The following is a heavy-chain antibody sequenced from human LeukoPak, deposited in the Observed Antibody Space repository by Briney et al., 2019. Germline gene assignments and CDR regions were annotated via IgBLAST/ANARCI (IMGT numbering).Heavy chain of an antibody. D-gene: IGHD3-3*01. CDR2: ISNDGSRK. V-gene: IGHV3-30*03. CDR1: GFTFSRHG. J-gene: IGHJ4*02. CDR3: ARDRAWNYFDY. Sequence: GRSLRLSCASSGFTFSRHGMHWVRQAPGKGLEWVAIISNDGSRKYYAHSVEGRFTIPRDNSKNTLYLQMDSLRAEDTAVYYCARDRAWNYFDYWGQGTLVTVSS.